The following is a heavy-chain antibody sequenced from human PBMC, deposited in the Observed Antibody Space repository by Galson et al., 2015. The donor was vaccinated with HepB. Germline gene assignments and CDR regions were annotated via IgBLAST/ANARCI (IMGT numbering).Heavy chain of an antibody. V-gene: IGHV1-69*13. Sequence: SVKVSCKASGGTFSSYAISWVRQAPGQGLEWMGGIIPIFGTANYAQKFQGRVTITADESTSTAYMELSSLRSEDTAVYYCARGIDEYDYYFDYWGQGTLVSVSS. CDR3: ARGIDEYDYYFDY. J-gene: IGHJ4*02. CDR2: IIPIFGTA. CDR1: GGTFSSYA. D-gene: IGHD2/OR15-2a*01.